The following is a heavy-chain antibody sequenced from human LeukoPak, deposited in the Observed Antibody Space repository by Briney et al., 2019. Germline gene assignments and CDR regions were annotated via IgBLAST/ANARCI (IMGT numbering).Heavy chain of an antibody. V-gene: IGHV1-69-2*01. J-gene: IGHJ5*02. D-gene: IGHD2/OR15-2a*01. CDR3: ARFNIGGSQPWFDP. Sequence: GATVKISCKASGYTFSDSYMHWVRQAPGQGFEWVGRVYCEDGDTMYAAKFHDRVTISADTFVDTAYLELRSLRSDDTAVYYCARFNIGGSQPWFDPWGQGTLVTVSS. CDR1: GYTFSDSY. CDR2: VYCEDGDT.